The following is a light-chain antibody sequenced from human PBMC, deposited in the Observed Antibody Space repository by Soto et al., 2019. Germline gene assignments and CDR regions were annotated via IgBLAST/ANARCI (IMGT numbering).Light chain of an antibody. CDR1: QGISSY. CDR3: QQYDNLLS. CDR2: AAS. J-gene: IGKJ3*01. V-gene: IGKV1-8*01. Sequence: AIRMTQSPSSLSASTGDRVTITCRASQGISSYLAWYQQKPGKAPKLLIYAASTLQSGVPSRFSGSGSGTDFTLTISCLQSEDFATYYCQQYDNLLSFGPGTKVDIK.